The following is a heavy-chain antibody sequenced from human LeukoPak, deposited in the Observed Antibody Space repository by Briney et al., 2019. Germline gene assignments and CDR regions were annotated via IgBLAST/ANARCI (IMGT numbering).Heavy chain of an antibody. J-gene: IGHJ4*02. D-gene: IGHD3-10*01. V-gene: IGHV3-21*06. CDR2: ISIGSSPYT. CDR1: GFIFSKSS. CDR3: ASYTLWYGDS. Sequence: GGSLRLSCAASGFIFSKSSMLWFRRAPGKGLEWVSSISIGSSPYTYYADSLKGRFTISRDNAKNSVCLQMKSMRPEDMAVYYCASYTLWYGDSWGQGTLVTVSS.